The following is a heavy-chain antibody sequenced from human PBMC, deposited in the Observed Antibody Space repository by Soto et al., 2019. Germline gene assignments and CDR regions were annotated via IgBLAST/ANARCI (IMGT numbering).Heavy chain of an antibody. CDR3: ARGRNWKGQRDYYYYGMDV. CDR2: IIPIFGTA. Sequence: SVKVSCKASGGTFSSYAISWVRQAPGQGPEWMGGIIPIFGTANYAQKFQGRVTITADESTSTAYMELSSLRSEDTAVYYCARGRNWKGQRDYYYYGMDVWGQGTTVTVSS. D-gene: IGHD1-1*01. J-gene: IGHJ6*02. V-gene: IGHV1-69*13. CDR1: GGTFSSYA.